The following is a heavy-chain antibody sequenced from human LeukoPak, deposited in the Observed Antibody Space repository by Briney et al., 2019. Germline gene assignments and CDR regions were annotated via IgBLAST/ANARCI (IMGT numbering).Heavy chain of an antibody. CDR1: GFTFDDYA. V-gene: IGHV3-9*03. CDR2: ISWNSGSI. J-gene: IGHJ4*02. Sequence: GRSLRLSCAASGFTFDDYAMHWVRQAPGKGLEWVSGISWNSGSIGYADSVKGRFTISRDNSKNTLYLQMGSLRVEDMAVYYCARDALRYFDWSPPGYWGQGTLVTVSS. D-gene: IGHD3-9*01. CDR3: ARDALRYFDWSPPGY.